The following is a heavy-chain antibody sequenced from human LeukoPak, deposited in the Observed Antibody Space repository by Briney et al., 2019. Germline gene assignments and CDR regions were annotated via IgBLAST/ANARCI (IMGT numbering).Heavy chain of an antibody. Sequence: SETLSLTCAVSGYSISSGYYWGWIRQPPGKGLEWIGSIYHSGSTYYNPSLKSRVTISVDTSKNQFSLKLSSVTAADTAVYYCARHRVARFGDFDYWGQGTLVTVSS. J-gene: IGHJ4*02. CDR3: ARHRVARFGDFDY. CDR2: IYHSGST. CDR1: GYSISSGYY. V-gene: IGHV4-38-2*01. D-gene: IGHD3-10*01.